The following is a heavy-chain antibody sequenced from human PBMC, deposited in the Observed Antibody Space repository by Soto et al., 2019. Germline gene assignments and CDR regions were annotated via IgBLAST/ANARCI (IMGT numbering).Heavy chain of an antibody. D-gene: IGHD3-10*01. V-gene: IGHV4-31*03. J-gene: IGHJ6*02. CDR2: IYYSGST. CDR3: ATRAQYGSGSYWGPYYYYGMDV. Sequence: NPSETLSLTCTVSGGSISSGGYYWSWIRQHPGKGLEWIGYIYYSGSTYYNPSLKSRVTISVDTSKNQFSLKLSSVTAADTAVYYCATRAQYGSGSYWGPYYYYGMDVWGQGTTVTVSS. CDR1: GGSISSGGYY.